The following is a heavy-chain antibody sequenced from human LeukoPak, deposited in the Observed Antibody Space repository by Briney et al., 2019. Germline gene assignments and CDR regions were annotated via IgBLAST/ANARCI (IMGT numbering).Heavy chain of an antibody. CDR1: GYTFTSYA. CDR2: INAGNGNT. V-gene: IGHV1-3*01. Sequence: GASVKVSCKASGYTFTSYAMHWVRQAPGQRLEWMGWINAGNGNTKYSQKFQGRVTITRDTSASTAYMELSRLRSEDTAVYYCARDRSEVRGVRGFDPWGQGTLVTVSS. CDR3: ARDRSEVRGVRGFDP. D-gene: IGHD3-10*01. J-gene: IGHJ5*02.